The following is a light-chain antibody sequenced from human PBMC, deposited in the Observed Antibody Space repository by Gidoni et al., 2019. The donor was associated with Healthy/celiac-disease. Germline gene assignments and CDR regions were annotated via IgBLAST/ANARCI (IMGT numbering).Light chain of an antibody. J-gene: IGLJ1*01. V-gene: IGLV2-23*02. CDR1: SSDVGSYNL. Sequence: QSALTQPASVSGSPGKSITISCTGTSSDVGSYNLVSWYQQHPGKAPKLMIYEVSKRPSGVSNRFSGSKSGNTASLTISGLQAEDEADYYCCSYAGRSTPLYVFGTGTKVTVL. CDR3: CSYAGRSTPLYV. CDR2: EVS.